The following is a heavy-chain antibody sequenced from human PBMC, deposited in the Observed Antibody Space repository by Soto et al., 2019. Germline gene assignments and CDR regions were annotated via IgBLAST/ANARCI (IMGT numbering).Heavy chain of an antibody. Sequence: SETLSLTCAVYGGSFSGYYWSWIRQPPGKGLEWIGEINHGGTTNYNPSLTSRITISIDTSKNQFSLTLNSVTAADTGVYYCARVDDIWGLGTLVTVSS. CDR2: INHGGTT. D-gene: IGHD3-22*01. V-gene: IGHV4-34*01. J-gene: IGHJ4*02. CDR1: GGSFSGYY. CDR3: ARVDDI.